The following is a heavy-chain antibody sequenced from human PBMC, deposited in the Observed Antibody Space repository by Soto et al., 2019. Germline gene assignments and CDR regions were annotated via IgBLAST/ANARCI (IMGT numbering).Heavy chain of an antibody. CDR3: ARGRGYSYGLDP. Sequence: SEPLSLTCTVIGGYIRSPNFSWSWIRQPPGEGPEWIGFISYSGTTSYSPSLKSRVAISLDTSKNQFSLSLSSVTATDTAVYYCARGRGYSYGLDPWGQGTLVTVSS. D-gene: IGHD5-18*01. CDR1: GGYIRSPNFS. V-gene: IGHV4-30-4*08. CDR2: ISYSGTT. J-gene: IGHJ5*02.